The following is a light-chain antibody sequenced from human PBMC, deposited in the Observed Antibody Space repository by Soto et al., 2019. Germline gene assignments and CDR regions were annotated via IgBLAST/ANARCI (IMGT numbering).Light chain of an antibody. CDR3: QQYYSTSSYT. V-gene: IGKV4-1*01. J-gene: IGKJ2*01. CDR1: QSVLYSSNNKNY. Sequence: DIVMTQSPDSLAVSLGERATINCKSSQSVLYSSNNKNYLAWYQQKPGQPPKLLIYWASTRESGVPDRFSGSGSGTDFTLTISSLQAEDVAVYYCQQYYSTSSYTFGQGTKLELK. CDR2: WAS.